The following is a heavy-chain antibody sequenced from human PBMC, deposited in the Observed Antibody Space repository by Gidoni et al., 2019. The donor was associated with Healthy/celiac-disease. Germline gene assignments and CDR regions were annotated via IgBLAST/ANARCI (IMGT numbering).Heavy chain of an antibody. CDR3: VRAGSGGYNPIGGYYYYGMDV. D-gene: IGHD5-12*01. Sequence: QVQLVESGGGLVKPGGSLRLSCAASGFTFSDYYMSWIRQAPGKGLEWVSYISSSGSTIYYADSVKGRFTISRDNAKNSLYLQMNSLRAEDTAVYYCVRAGSGGYNPIGGYYYYGMDVWGQGTTVTVSS. CDR1: GFTFSDYY. J-gene: IGHJ6*02. V-gene: IGHV3-11*01. CDR2: ISSSGSTI.